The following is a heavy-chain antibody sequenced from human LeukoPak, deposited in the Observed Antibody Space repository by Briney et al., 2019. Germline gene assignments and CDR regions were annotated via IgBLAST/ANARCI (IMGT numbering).Heavy chain of an antibody. D-gene: IGHD6-19*01. J-gene: IGHJ4*02. Sequence: GRSLRLSCAASGFTFSSYSMNWVRQAPGKGLEWVSSISSSSSYIYYADSVKGRFTISRDNAKNSLYLQMNSLRAEDTAVYYCARALSSGLDYWGQGTLVTVSS. CDR1: GFTFSSYS. V-gene: IGHV3-21*01. CDR2: ISSSSSYI. CDR3: ARALSSGLDY.